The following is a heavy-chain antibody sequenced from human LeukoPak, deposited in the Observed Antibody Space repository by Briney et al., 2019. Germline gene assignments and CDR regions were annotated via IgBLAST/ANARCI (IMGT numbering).Heavy chain of an antibody. J-gene: IGHJ4*02. V-gene: IGHV1-2*06. CDR2: IDPNSGGT. CDR1: GYTFTGYY. CDR3: ARVYYDILTGYKPFDY. Sequence: SVKVSCKASGYTFTGYYMHWVRQAPGQGLEWMGRIDPNSGGTNYAQKFQGRVTMTRDASISTAYMELSRLRSDDTAVYYCARVYYDILTGYKPFDYSGQGTLVTVSS. D-gene: IGHD3-9*01.